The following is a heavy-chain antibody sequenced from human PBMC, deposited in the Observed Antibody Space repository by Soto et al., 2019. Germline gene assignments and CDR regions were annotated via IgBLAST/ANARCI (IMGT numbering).Heavy chain of an antibody. CDR1: GDSISSGGYY. D-gene: IGHD1-26*01. V-gene: IGHV4-31*03. J-gene: IGHJ4*02. CDR3: ASTYYTGDSGPYDY. Sequence: QVQLQESGPGLVKPSQTLSLTCTVSGDSISSGGYYWSWIRQHPGKGLEWIGYIYYSGTTYYNPSVERRVSIAADTSENQFALKVKSVTVADTAVYYCASTYYTGDSGPYDYWGQGTLVTVSS. CDR2: IYYSGTT.